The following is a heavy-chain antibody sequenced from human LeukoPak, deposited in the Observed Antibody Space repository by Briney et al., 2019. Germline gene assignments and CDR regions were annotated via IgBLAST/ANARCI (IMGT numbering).Heavy chain of an antibody. J-gene: IGHJ4*02. CDR1: GASISSGGYY. CDR3: ARDGYNSGYFDY. V-gene: IGHV4-30-4*01. D-gene: IGHD5-24*01. CDR2: IYYSRST. Sequence: PSQTLSLTCTVSGASISSGGYYWNWIRQPPGMGLEWIGYIYYSRSTSYSPSLKSRLTISVDTSKNQFSLKLSSVTAADTAVYYCARDGYNSGYFDYWGQGTLVTVSS.